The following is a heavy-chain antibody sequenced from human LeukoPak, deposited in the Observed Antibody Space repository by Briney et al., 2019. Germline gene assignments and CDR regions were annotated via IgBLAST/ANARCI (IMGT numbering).Heavy chain of an antibody. D-gene: IGHD4-17*01. CDR1: GFTFSDHY. Sequence: PGGSLRLSCAASGFTFSDHYMDWVRQAPGKGLEWVGRTRNKANSYTTEYAASVKGRFTISRDDSKNSLYLQMNSLKTEDTAVYYCAREAGDRYYYYYYMDVWGKGTTVTVSS. J-gene: IGHJ6*03. CDR2: TRNKANSYTT. CDR3: AREAGDRYYYYYYMDV. V-gene: IGHV3-72*01.